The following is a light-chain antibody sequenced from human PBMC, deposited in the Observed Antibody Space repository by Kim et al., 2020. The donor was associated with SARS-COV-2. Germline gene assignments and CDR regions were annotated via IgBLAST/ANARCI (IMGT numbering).Light chain of an antibody. CDR3: SSYTSDNVI. CDR1: SSDIGGRNY. J-gene: IGLJ2*01. Sequence: PGHSIPIPCTGTSSDIGGRNYVSWYQQHPGKAPELMIYDVSYRPSGISNRFSGSKSGNTASLTISGLQAEDEADYYCSSYTSDNVIFGGGTQLTVL. V-gene: IGLV2-14*03. CDR2: DVS.